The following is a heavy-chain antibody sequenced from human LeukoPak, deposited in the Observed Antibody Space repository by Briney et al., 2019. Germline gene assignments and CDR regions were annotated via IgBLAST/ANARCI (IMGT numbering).Heavy chain of an antibody. CDR2: INTQGTYT. V-gene: IGHV3-74*01. D-gene: IGHD2-15*01. Sequence: GGSLRLSCAVSGITFSSYWMHWVRQDPGRGLLWVSRINTQGTYTNYADSVKGRFTISRDNARNTLYLQMSSLRADDTAVYYCVIDLGDYNDFWGQGTLVSVSS. CDR1: GITFSSYW. J-gene: IGHJ4*02. CDR3: VIDLGDYNDF.